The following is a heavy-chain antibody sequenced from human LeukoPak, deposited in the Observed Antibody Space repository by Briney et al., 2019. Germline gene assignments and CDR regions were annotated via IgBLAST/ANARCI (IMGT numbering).Heavy chain of an antibody. V-gene: IGHV1-69*13. CDR1: GDSFSKYG. CDR3: ARVDTAQYYYYYGMDV. J-gene: IGHJ6*02. CDR2: IIPIFGTA. Sequence: ASVKVSCKASGDSFSKYGISWVRQAPGQGLEWMGGIIPIFGTANYAQKFQGRVTITADESTSTAYMELSSLRSEDTAVYHCARVDTAQYYYYYGMDVWGQGTTVTVSS. D-gene: IGHD5-18*01.